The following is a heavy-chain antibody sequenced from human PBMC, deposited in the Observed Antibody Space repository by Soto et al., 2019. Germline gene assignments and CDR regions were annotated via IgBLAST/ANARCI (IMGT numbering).Heavy chain of an antibody. CDR2: IYYSGST. V-gene: IGHV4-31*03. J-gene: IGHJ1*01. D-gene: IGHD3-10*01. Sequence: TLCLTCSVSGGSISRGGYYWSWIRQHPGKGLEWIGYIYYSGSTYYNPSLKSRVTIPVKTSKNQVSLKLSSVTAADTAVYYCARGRTYYAPRGQGTLVTVSS. CDR3: ARGRTYYAP. CDR1: GGSISRGGYY.